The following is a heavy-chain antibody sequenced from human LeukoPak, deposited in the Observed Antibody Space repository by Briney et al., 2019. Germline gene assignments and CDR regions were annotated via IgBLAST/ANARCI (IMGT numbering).Heavy chain of an antibody. CDR1: GYTFTSYG. CDR3: ARARITIFGVVIGFDY. J-gene: IGHJ4*02. Sequence: ASVKVSCKASGYTFTSYGISWVRQAPGQGLEWMGWISAYNGNTNYAQKLQGRVTMTTDTSTSTAYMELRSLRSDDTAVYYCARARITIFGVVIGFDYWGQGTLVTVSS. D-gene: IGHD3-3*01. V-gene: IGHV1-18*01. CDR2: ISAYNGNT.